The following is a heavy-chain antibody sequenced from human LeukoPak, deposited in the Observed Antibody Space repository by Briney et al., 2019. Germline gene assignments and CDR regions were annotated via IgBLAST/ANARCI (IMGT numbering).Heavy chain of an antibody. D-gene: IGHD6-6*01. CDR1: GYTFTSYD. CDR2: MNPNSGNT. J-gene: IGHJ6*02. V-gene: IGHV1-8*01. CDR3: ARGYPHRIAARTYYYYGMDV. Sequence: ASVKVSCKASGYTFTSYDINWVRQATGQGLEWMGWMNPNSGNTGYAQKFKGRVTMTRNTSISTAYMELSSLRSEDTAVYYCARGYPHRIAARTYYYYGMDVWGQGTTVTVSS.